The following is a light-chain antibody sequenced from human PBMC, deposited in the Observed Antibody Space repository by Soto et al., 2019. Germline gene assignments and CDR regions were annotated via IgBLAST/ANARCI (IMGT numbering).Light chain of an antibody. Sequence: QSVLTQPPSVSGAPGQRVTISCTGSSSNIGAGYDVHWYQQLPGTAPKLLIYGNTNRPSRVPDRFSGSKSGTSASLAITGLQAEDEADYYCQSYDSSLSSSVFGTGTKLTVL. CDR1: SSNIGAGYD. CDR2: GNT. J-gene: IGLJ1*01. V-gene: IGLV1-40*01. CDR3: QSYDSSLSSSV.